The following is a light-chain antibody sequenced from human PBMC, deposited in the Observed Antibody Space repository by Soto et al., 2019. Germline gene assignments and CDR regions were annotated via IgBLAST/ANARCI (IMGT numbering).Light chain of an antibody. CDR1: ESIDFN. Sequence: EIVMTQSPATLSVSPGESVTLSCRASESIDFNLAWYQQKPGKSPRLLIYGASNRATGITARFSGSGSGTEFTLTISSLQSEDFALFDCQQYNNWLPFGGETKVNIK. CDR2: GAS. V-gene: IGKV3-15*01. J-gene: IGKJ4*01. CDR3: QQYNNWLP.